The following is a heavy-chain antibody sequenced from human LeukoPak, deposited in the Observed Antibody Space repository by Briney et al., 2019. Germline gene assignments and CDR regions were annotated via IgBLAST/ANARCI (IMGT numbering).Heavy chain of an antibody. D-gene: IGHD6-19*01. CDR3: ARGRSSSGWWHYFDY. J-gene: IGHJ4*02. V-gene: IGHV1-3*01. CDR1: GYTFTSYA. CDR2: INAGNGNT. Sequence: ASVKVSCKASGYTFTSYAMHWVRQAPGQRLEWMGWINAGNGNTKYSQKFQGRVTITRDTSASTAYMELSSLRSEDTAVYYCARGRSSSGWWHYFDYWGQGTLVTVSS.